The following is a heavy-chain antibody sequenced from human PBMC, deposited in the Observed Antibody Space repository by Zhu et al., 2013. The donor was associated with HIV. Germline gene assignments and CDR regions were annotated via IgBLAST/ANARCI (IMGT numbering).Heavy chain of an antibody. Sequence: EVQLLESGGGLVQPGGSLRLSCAASGFTFGRHAMSWVRQAPGKGLEWVSAISGSGGSTYYADSVKGRFTISRDNSKNTLYLQMNSLRAEDTAVYYCAKGEQLVRDAFDIWGQGTMVTVSS. J-gene: IGHJ3*02. D-gene: IGHD6-6*01. V-gene: IGHV3-23*01. CDR1: GFTFGRHA. CDR2: ISGSGGST. CDR3: AKGEQLVRDAFDI.